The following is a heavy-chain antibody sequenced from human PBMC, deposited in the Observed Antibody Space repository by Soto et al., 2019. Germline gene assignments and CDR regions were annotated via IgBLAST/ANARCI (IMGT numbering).Heavy chain of an antibody. J-gene: IGHJ4*02. CDR1: GFKFNIYS. V-gene: IGHV3-48*02. CDR2: ITSDTLTI. Sequence: EVQLVESGGGLVRPGESLRLSCAASGFKFNIYSMNWIRQAPGKGLEWVSYITSDTLTIRYADSVRGRFIISRDNVGNSVFLQMNSLRDEDTATYYCARSVEGHFDYWVQGALVTVSS. CDR3: ARSVEGHFDY. D-gene: IGHD6-19*01.